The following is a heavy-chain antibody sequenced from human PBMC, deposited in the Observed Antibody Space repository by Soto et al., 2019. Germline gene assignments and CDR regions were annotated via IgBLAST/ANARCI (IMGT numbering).Heavy chain of an antibody. Sequence: QVQLVQSGAEVKKPGASVKVSCKASGYTFTSYYMHWVRQAPGQGLEWMGIINPSGGSTSYAQKFHGRVNMTRDTSTSTVYVELSSLRSEDTAVYYCARDSGLPGGDFRYYYYSGMDVWCQGTTVTVSS. V-gene: IGHV1-46*01. CDR2: INPSGGST. J-gene: IGHJ6*02. CDR3: ARDSGLPGGDFRYYYYSGMDV. CDR1: GYTFTSYY. D-gene: IGHD3-10*01.